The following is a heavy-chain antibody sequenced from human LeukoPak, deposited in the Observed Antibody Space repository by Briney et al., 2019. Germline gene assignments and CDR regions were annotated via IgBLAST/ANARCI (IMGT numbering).Heavy chain of an antibody. CDR3: ARGRFGNYDFWSGYYYIFDY. D-gene: IGHD3-3*01. V-gene: IGHV4-59*01. J-gene: IGHJ4*02. CDR1: GGSISSYY. Sequence: PSETLSLTCTVSGGSISSYYWSWIRQPPGKGLEWIGYIYYSGSTNYNPSLKSRVTISVDTSKDQFSLKLSSVTAADTAVYYCARGRFGNYDFWSGYYYIFDYWGQGTLVTVSS. CDR2: IYYSGST.